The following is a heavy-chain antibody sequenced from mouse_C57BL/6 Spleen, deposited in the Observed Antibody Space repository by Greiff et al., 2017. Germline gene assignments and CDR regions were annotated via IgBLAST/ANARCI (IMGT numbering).Heavy chain of an antibody. CDR2: ISSGSSTI. CDR3: EGRFDHYYASSAYYAMDY. D-gene: IGHD1-1*01. J-gene: IGHJ4*01. Sequence: EVQLQESGGGLVKPGGSLKLSCAASGFTFSDYGMHWVRQAPEKGLEWVAYISSGSSTIYYADTVKGRFTISRDNDKNTLFLQMTSLRSEDTARYYCEGRFDHYYASSAYYAMDYWGQGTSVTVSS. CDR1: GFTFSDYG. V-gene: IGHV5-17*01.